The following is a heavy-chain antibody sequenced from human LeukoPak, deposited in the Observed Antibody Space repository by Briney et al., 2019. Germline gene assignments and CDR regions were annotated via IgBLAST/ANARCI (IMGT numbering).Heavy chain of an antibody. V-gene: IGHV3-66*01. Sequence: PGGSLRLSCAASGFTASSNYMSWVRQAPGKGLEWVSVIYSGGSTYYADSVKGRFTISRDNSKNTLYLQMNSLRAEDTAVYYCARASPRKNWFDPWGQGTLVTVSS. CDR2: IYSGGST. J-gene: IGHJ5*02. CDR3: ARASPRKNWFDP. D-gene: IGHD1-14*01. CDR1: GFTASSNY.